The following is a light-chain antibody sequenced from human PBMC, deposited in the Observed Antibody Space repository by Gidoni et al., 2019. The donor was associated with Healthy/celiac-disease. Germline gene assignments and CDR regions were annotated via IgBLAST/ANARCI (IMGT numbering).Light chain of an antibody. Sequence: EIVMPQSPATLSVSPGERATLPCRASQSVSSNLAWYQQKPGQAPRLLIYGASTRATGIPARFSGSGSGTEFTLTISSLQSEDFAVYYCQQYNNWPLTFHGXTKVEIK. V-gene: IGKV3D-15*01. CDR2: GAS. J-gene: IGKJ4*01. CDR3: QQYNNWPLT. CDR1: QSVSSN.